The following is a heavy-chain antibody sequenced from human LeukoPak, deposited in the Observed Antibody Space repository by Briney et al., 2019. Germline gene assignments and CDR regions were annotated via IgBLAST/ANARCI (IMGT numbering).Heavy chain of an antibody. CDR3: ARGLRLPSRSTPAVPHV. CDR2: INHSGTT. J-gene: IGHJ6*04. D-gene: IGHD6-19*01. Sequence: PSETLSLTCAVYGGSFSDYYWNWIRQSPGKGLEWIGEINHSGTTNYNPSLKSRVTISVDTSKNQFSLRLSSVTAADTAIYHCARGLRLPSRSTPAVPHVWSKGTTVTASA. CDR1: GGSFSDYY. V-gene: IGHV4-34*01.